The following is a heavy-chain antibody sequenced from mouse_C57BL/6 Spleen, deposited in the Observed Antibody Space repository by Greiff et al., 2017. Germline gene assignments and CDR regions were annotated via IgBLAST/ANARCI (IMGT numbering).Heavy chain of an antibody. CDR3: AKDYDGSSLYYAMDY. CDR2: IYPGDGDT. J-gene: IGHJ4*01. Sequence: QVQLQQSGPELVKPGASVKISCKASGYAFSSSWMNWVKQRPGKGLEWIGRIYPGDGDTNYNGKFKGKATLTADKSSSTAYMQLSSLTSEDSAVYFCAKDYDGSSLYYAMDYWGQGTSVTVSS. D-gene: IGHD1-1*01. V-gene: IGHV1-82*01. CDR1: GYAFSSSW.